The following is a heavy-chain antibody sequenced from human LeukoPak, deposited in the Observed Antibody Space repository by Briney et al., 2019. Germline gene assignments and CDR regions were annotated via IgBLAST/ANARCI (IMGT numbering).Heavy chain of an antibody. CDR3: AREAAHFNYDILTGYAYYFDY. Sequence: GGSLRLSCAASGFIYSSYSMNWVRQAPGKGLEWVSSISSSSYIYYADSVKGRFTISRDNAKNSLYLQMNSLRAEDTAVYYCAREAAHFNYDILTGYAYYFDYWGQGTLVTVSS. CDR1: GFIYSSYS. J-gene: IGHJ4*02. CDR2: ISSSSYI. V-gene: IGHV3-21*01. D-gene: IGHD3-9*01.